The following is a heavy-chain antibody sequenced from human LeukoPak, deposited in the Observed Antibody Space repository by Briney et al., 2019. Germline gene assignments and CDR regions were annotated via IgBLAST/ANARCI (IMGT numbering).Heavy chain of an antibody. CDR1: GGSFSGYY. CDR3: ARRGSYYWYYFDY. J-gene: IGHJ4*02. V-gene: IGHV4-34*01. CDR2: INHSGST. Sequence: SETLSLTCAVYGGSFSGYYWSWIRQPPGKGLEWIGEINHSGSTNYNPSLKGRVTISVDTSKNQFSLKLSSVTAADTAVYYCARRGSYYWYYFDYWGQGTLVTVSS. D-gene: IGHD1-26*01.